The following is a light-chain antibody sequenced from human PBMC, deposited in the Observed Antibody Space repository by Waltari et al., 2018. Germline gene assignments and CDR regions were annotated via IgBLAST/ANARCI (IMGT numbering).Light chain of an antibody. J-gene: IGKJ5*01. Sequence: DIVMTQSPDSLAVSLGERATINCKSSQSVLYSSNNNNYLAWYQQKPGQPPNLLIYWASTRASGVPDRFSGSGSGTDFTLTISSLQAEDVAVYYCQQYYSTPITFGQGTRLEIK. V-gene: IGKV4-1*01. CDR3: QQYYSTPIT. CDR2: WAS. CDR1: QSVLYSSNNNNY.